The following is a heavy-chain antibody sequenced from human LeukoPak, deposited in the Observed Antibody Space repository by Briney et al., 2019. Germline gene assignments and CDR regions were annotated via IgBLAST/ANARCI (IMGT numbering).Heavy chain of an antibody. CDR1: GFTFSSYS. CDR3: ARESGSTGFDY. D-gene: IGHD1-26*01. V-gene: IGHV3-53*01. J-gene: IGHJ4*02. Sequence: PGGSLRLSCAASGFTFSSYSMNWVRQAPGKGLEWVSVIYSGGSTYYADSVKGRFTISRDNSKNTLYLQMNSLRAEDTAVYYCARESGSTGFDYWGQGTLVTVSS. CDR2: IYSGGST.